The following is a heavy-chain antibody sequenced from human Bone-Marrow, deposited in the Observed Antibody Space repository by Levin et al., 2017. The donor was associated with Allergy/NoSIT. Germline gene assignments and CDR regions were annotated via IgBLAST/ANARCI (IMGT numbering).Heavy chain of an antibody. V-gene: IGHV3-23*01. CDR2: INGAGGGT. CDR1: GFTFSSYA. CDR3: AKENTRYYFGSGTYYSPPYYFDY. D-gene: IGHD3-10*01. Sequence: GGSLRLSCAASGFTFSSYAMIWVRQAPGKGLEWVSGINGAGGGTYYADSVKGRFTISRDNSKNTLYLQMNSLRGEDTAVYYCAKENTRYYFGSGTYYSPPYYFDYWGQGTLVTVSS. J-gene: IGHJ4*02.